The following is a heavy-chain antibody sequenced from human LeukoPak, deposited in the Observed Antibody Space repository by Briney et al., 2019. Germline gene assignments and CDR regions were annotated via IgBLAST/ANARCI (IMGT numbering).Heavy chain of an antibody. D-gene: IGHD5-12*01. Sequence: GRSLRLSCAASGFTFRSYAMSWVRQAPGKGLEWVSSITSSSSFIYYADSVKGRFTISRDNARNSLYLQMNSLRAEDTAVYYCARGAGGYDWNDAFDIWGQGTMVTVSS. CDR2: ITSSSSFI. CDR3: ARGAGGYDWNDAFDI. J-gene: IGHJ3*02. CDR1: GFTFRSYA. V-gene: IGHV3-21*01.